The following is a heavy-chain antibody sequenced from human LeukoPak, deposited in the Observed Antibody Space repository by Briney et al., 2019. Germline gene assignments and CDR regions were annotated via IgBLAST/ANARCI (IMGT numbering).Heavy chain of an antibody. J-gene: IGHJ4*02. Sequence: SETLSLTCTVSGGSISSSSYYWGWIRQPPGKGLEWIGSIYYSGSTYYNPSLKSRVTISVDTSKNQFSLKLSSVTAADTAVYYCARQRRYYYDSSGYPYYFDYWGQGTLVTVSS. D-gene: IGHD3-22*01. CDR2: IYYSGST. CDR3: ARQRRYYYDSSGYPYYFDY. CDR1: GGSISSSSYY. V-gene: IGHV4-39*01.